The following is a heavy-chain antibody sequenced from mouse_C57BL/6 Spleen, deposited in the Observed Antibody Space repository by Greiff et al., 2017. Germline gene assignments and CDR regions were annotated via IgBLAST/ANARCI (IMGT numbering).Heavy chain of an antibody. CDR2: IWSDGST. V-gene: IGHV2-6-1*01. J-gene: IGHJ4*01. Sequence: VKLKESGPGLVAPSPSLSITCTVSGFSLTSYGVHWVRQPPGKGLEWLVVIWSDGSTTYNSALNSRLSISKDNSKSQAFLKMNSLQTDDTAVYYCARQTAQATDAMDYWGQGTSVTVSS. CDR1: GFSLTSYG. CDR3: ARQTAQATDAMDY. D-gene: IGHD3-2*02.